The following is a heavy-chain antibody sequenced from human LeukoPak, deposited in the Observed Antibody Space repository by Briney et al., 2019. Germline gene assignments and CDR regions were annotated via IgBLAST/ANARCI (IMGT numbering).Heavy chain of an antibody. CDR3: ARDFTYYYASGSSGPHYFDY. CDR2: ISYDGGNT. Sequence: GGSLRLSCAASGFTFSSYAMHWVRQAPGKGLEWVAVISYDGGNTYYADSVKGRFTITRDNSKNTLYLQLSSLRAEDTAVYYCARDFTYYYASGSSGPHYFDYWGQGTLVSVSS. J-gene: IGHJ4*02. V-gene: IGHV3-30*15. CDR1: GFTFSSYA. D-gene: IGHD3-10*01.